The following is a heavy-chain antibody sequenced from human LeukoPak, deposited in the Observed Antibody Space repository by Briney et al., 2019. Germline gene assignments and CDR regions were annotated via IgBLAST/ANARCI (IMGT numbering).Heavy chain of an antibody. CDR1: GGSISSGAYY. D-gene: IGHD5-12*01. J-gene: IGHJ3*01. V-gene: IGHV4-31*03. CDR2: IYYRGNT. CDR3: AGCSGYLAAFDV. Sequence: PSETLSLTCTVSGGSISSGAYYWSWLRQHPGTGLEWIGDIYYRGNTRYNPSLKSRVSLSVDTSRNLFYLTLTSVTAADTAVYYCAGCSGYLAAFDVWGQGTMVSFSS.